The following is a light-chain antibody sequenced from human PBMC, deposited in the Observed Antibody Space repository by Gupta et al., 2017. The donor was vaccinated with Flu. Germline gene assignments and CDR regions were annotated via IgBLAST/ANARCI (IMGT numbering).Light chain of an antibody. CDR3: QHENSHPVT. V-gene: IGKV1-5*03. Sequence: PMPPSPSTLSASVGDRVIVTCLASQIISTWLAWYQQKPGTAPKLLIYKASTLQRGVPSRFSGSGSGTEFTITISSLQPDDFATYYCQHENSHPVTFGQGTXVEIK. J-gene: IGKJ1*01. CDR1: QIISTW. CDR2: KAS.